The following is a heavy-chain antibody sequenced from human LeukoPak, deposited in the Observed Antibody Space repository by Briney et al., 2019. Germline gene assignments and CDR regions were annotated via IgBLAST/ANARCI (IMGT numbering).Heavy chain of an antibody. V-gene: IGHV7-4-1*02. J-gene: IGHJ2*01. D-gene: IGHD2-21*02. Sequence: ASVKVSCKASGYTFTSYAMNWVRQAPGQGLEWMGWINTNTGNPTYAQGFTGRFVFSLDTSVGTAYLQISSLKAEDTAVYYCASRYCGGDCHLPDHVGANWYFDLWGRGTLVTVSS. CDR1: GYTFTSYA. CDR2: INTNTGNP. CDR3: ASRYCGGDCHLPDHVGANWYFDL.